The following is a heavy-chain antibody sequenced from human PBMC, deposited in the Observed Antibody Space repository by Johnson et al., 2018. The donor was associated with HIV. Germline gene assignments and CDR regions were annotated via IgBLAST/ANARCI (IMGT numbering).Heavy chain of an antibody. Sequence: EQLVESGGGLVQPGRSLRLSCAASGFTFSSYAMHWVRQAPGKGLEYVSAISSNGGSTYYANSVKGRFTISRDNSKNTLYLQMGSLRAEDMAVYNWAKDGMGGNYRDAFDIWGQGTMVTVSS. CDR1: GFTFSSYA. CDR2: ISSNGGST. D-gene: IGHD1-26*01. J-gene: IGHJ3*02. V-gene: IGHV3-64*01. CDR3: AKDGMGGNYRDAFDI.